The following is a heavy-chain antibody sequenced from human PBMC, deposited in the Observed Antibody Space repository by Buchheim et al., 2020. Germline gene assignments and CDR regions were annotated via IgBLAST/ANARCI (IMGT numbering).Heavy chain of an antibody. D-gene: IGHD6-19*01. J-gene: IGHJ4*02. CDR1: GFIFSDYG. V-gene: IGHV3-30*03. Sequence: QVQLVESGGGVVQPGRSLRLSCAASGFIFSDYGMHWVRQAPGKGLEWVAVISYDGSNEYYADSVKGRFTISRDNSNIPLYLQMNSLRPEDTAVYYCARQLYISAWHESLDYWGQGTL. CDR2: ISYDGSNE. CDR3: ARQLYISAWHESLDY.